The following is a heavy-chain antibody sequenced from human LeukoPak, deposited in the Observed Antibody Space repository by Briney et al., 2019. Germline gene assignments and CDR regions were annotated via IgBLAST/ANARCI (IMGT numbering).Heavy chain of an antibody. CDR3: ARDSYYYDRSGYPPDY. V-gene: IGHV3-30-3*01. D-gene: IGHD3-22*01. CDR1: GFTFSNYA. CDR2: ISFDGSNK. Sequence: GGSLRLSCAASGFTFSNYAMHWVRKAPGKGLEWVAVISFDGSNKYCADSVKGRFTISRDNSKNTLYLQMNSLRAEDTAVYYCARDSYYYDRSGYPPDYWGQGTLVTVSS. J-gene: IGHJ4*02.